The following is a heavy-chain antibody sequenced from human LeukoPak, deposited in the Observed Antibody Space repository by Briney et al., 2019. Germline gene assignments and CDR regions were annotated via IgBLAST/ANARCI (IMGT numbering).Heavy chain of an antibody. Sequence: GGSVKVSCKASGYTFTSYDLIWVRQASGQGLEWMGWMNPNSGNTGYAQKFQSRVTMTRNTSISTAYMELSSLRSEDTAVYYCATHAAVVAATRTHYFYYGMDVWGQGTTVTVSS. V-gene: IGHV1-8*01. J-gene: IGHJ6*02. CDR3: ATHAAVVAATRTHYFYYGMDV. CDR2: MNPNSGNT. D-gene: IGHD2-15*01. CDR1: GYTFTSYD.